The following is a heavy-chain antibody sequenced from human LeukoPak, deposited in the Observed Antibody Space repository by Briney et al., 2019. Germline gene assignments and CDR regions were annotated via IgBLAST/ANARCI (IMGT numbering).Heavy chain of an antibody. V-gene: IGHV4-34*01. CDR3: ARRWIYGSAFDI. D-gene: IGHD5-12*01. J-gene: IGHJ3*02. CDR2: INHSGST. CDR1: GGSFSGYY. Sequence: SETLSLTCAVYGGSFSGYYWSWIRQPPGKGLEWIGEINHSGSTNYNPSLKSRVTISVDTSKNQLSLKLSSVTAADTAVYYCARRWIYGSAFDIWGQGTMVTVSS.